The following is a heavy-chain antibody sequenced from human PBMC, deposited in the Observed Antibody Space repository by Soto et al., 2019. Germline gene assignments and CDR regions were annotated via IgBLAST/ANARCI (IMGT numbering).Heavy chain of an antibody. V-gene: IGHV5-51*01. CDR2: LYPGDSDT. CDR1: AYSFTSYW. J-gene: IGHJ4*02. CDR3: AGSRSTYSNSWVFDD. Sequence: PGESMKISCQGSAYSFTSYWIGWVRQMPGKGLEWMGILYPGDSDTTYSPSFQGQVTISADKSINTAYLQWSSLKASDTAFFYGAGSRSTYSNSWVFDDWGQGTLVTVSS. D-gene: IGHD6-13*01.